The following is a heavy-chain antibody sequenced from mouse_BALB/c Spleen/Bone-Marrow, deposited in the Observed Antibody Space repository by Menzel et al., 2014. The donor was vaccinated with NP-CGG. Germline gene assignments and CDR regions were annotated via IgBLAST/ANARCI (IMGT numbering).Heavy chain of an antibody. Sequence: QVQLQQSGAELVRPGVSVKISCKGSGYTFTDYAMYWVKQSHAKSLEWIGVISTYYGDASYNQKFKGKATMTVDKSSSTAYMELARLTSEDSAIYYCARRADSSGYVDAMDYWGQGTSVTVSS. V-gene: IGHV1S137*01. D-gene: IGHD3-2*01. CDR2: ISTYYGDA. CDR3: ARRADSSGYVDAMDY. J-gene: IGHJ4*01. CDR1: GYTFTDYA.